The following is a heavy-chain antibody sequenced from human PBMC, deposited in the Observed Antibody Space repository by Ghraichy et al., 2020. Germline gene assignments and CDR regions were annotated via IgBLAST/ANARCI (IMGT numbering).Heavy chain of an antibody. CDR3: ARARSANYYDSRGSLDY. J-gene: IGHJ4*02. Sequence: SLNISCTVSGGSMSSGGYYWSWIRQHPGKGLEWIGYIYYSGSTYYNPSLKSRVTISIDTSKNQFSLKMTSVTAADTAVYYCARARSANYYDSRGSLDYWGQGTLVTVSS. D-gene: IGHD3-22*01. CDR1: GGSMSSGGYY. CDR2: IYYSGST. V-gene: IGHV4-31*03.